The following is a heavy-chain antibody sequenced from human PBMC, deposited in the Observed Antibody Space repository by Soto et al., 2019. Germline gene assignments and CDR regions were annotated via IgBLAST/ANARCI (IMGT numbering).Heavy chain of an antibody. CDR1: GDSVSSNGAC. CDR3: ARVHCRAGTCLDGLDF. V-gene: IGHV6-1*01. Sequence: PSQTLSLTCVISGDSVSSNGACWNWIRQSPSRGLQWLGRIYYRSKWFHDYAASVESRMAINPDTSRNQFSLQLNYVTPEDTAVYYCARVHCRAGTCLDGLDFWGQGTTVTVYS. CDR2: IYYRSKWFH. D-gene: IGHD2-15*01. J-gene: IGHJ6*02.